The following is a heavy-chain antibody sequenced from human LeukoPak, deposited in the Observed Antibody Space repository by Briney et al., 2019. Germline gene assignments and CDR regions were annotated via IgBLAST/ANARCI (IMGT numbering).Heavy chain of an antibody. Sequence: SETLSLTCTVSGGSISSSSYYWGWIHQPPGKGLEWIGSIYYSGNTYYNPSLKSRVTISVDTSKNQFSLKLSSATAADTAVYYCARQADIVVVPAFYYYYYGMDVWGQGTTVTVSS. CDR3: ARQADIVVVPAFYYYYYGMDV. V-gene: IGHV4-39*01. CDR2: IYYSGNT. D-gene: IGHD2-2*01. J-gene: IGHJ6*02. CDR1: GGSISSSSYY.